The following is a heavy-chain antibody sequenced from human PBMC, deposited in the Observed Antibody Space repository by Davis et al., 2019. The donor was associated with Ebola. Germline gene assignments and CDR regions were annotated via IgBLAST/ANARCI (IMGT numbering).Heavy chain of an antibody. D-gene: IGHD7-27*01. J-gene: IGHJ5*02. CDR3: ARDLGLTGDHFRFDP. V-gene: IGHV4-34*01. CDR2: INHSGST. Sequence: PSETLSLTCAVYGGSFSGYYWSWIRQPPGKGLEWIGEINHSGSTNYNPSLKSRVTISVDTSKNQFSLKLSSVTAADTAVYYCARDLGLTGDHFRFDPWGQGTLVTVSS. CDR1: GGSFSGYY.